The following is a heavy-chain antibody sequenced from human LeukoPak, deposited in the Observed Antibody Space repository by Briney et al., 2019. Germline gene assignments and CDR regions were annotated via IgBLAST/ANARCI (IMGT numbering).Heavy chain of an antibody. CDR3: AKGLYNSGWYYFDY. Sequence: PGRSLRLSCAASGFTFYDYAMHWVRQAPGKGLEWVSGISWNSFSIGYADSVKGRFTISRDNAKNSLYLQMNSLRAEDMALYYCAKGLYNSGWYYFDYWGQGTLVTVSS. D-gene: IGHD6-19*01. J-gene: IGHJ4*02. CDR2: ISWNSFSI. V-gene: IGHV3-9*03. CDR1: GFTFYDYA.